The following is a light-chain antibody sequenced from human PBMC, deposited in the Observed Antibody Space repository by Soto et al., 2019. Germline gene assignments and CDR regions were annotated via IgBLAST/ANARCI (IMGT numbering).Light chain of an antibody. V-gene: IGKV3-15*01. CDR1: QSVSNN. CDR2: GAS. J-gene: IGKJ1*01. Sequence: EIAIMQSPATMSASPGERDTLSCRASQSVSNNLAWYHQKPGQAPRLLIYGASTRATGIPARFSGSGSGTEFTLTISSLQPEDFAVYYCQQYNNWWTFGQGTKVEIK. CDR3: QQYNNWWT.